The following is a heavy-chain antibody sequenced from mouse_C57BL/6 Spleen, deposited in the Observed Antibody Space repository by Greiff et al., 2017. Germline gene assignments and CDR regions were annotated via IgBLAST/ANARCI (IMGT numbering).Heavy chain of an antibody. D-gene: IGHD2-4*01. CDR1: GFTFNTYA. CDR3: VRDRHYDYDGGLFAY. CDR2: IRSKSSNYAT. V-gene: IGHV10-3*01. Sequence: EADGGLVQPKGSLKLSCAASGFTFNTYAMHWVRQAPGKGLEWVARIRSKSSNYATYYADSVKDRFTISRDDSQSMLYLQMNNLKTEDTAMYYCVRDRHYDYDGGLFAYWGQGTLVTVSA. J-gene: IGHJ3*01.